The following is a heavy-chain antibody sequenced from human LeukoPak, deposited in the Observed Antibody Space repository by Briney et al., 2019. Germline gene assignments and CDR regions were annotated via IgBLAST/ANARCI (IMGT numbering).Heavy chain of an antibody. J-gene: IGHJ4*02. CDR3: VRDRGSATRALDY. CDR1: GYSMTSGYY. CDR2: LYHTGAT. V-gene: IGHV4-38-2*02. Sequence: SETLSLTCNVSGYSMTSGYYWGWIRQPPGKGLEWIGSLYHTGATFYNPSLKSRLTISVDTSRHQFSLKLTSVTAADTAVYYCVRDRGSATRALDYWGQGMLVTVSS. D-gene: IGHD3-10*01.